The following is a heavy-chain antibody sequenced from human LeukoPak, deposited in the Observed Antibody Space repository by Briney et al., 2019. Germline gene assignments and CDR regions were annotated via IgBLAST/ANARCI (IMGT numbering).Heavy chain of an antibody. CDR2: ISSSGSTI. J-gene: IGHJ4*02. Sequence: LSLTCAVYGGSFSGYYWSWIRQAPGKGLEWVSYISSSGSTIYYADSVKGRFTISRDNAKNSLYLQMNSLRAEDTAVYYCASPQNGITGTTFAYWGQGTLVTVSS. CDR1: GGSFSGYY. V-gene: IGHV3-11*01. CDR3: ASPQNGITGTTFAY. D-gene: IGHD1-7*01.